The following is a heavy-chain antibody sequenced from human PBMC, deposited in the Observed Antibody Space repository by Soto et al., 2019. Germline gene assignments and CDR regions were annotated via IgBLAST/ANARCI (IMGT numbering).Heavy chain of an antibody. Sequence: EVQRLESGGGLVQPGGSLSLSCAASGFTFISYAMSWVRQAPGKGLEWVSAISGSGGSTYYADAVKGRFTISRDNSKNTLYLQMNSLRAEDTAVYYCAKWAHTSRRDDAFDIWVQGTMVTVSS. CDR1: GFTFISYA. V-gene: IGHV3-23*01. CDR2: ISGSGGST. J-gene: IGHJ3*02. CDR3: AKWAHTSRRDDAFDI. D-gene: IGHD2-2*01.